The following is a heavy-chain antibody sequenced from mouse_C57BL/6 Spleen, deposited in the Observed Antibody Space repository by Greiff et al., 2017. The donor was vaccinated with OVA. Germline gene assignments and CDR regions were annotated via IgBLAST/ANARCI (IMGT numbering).Heavy chain of an antibody. Sequence: EVKLMESGGGLVQPGGSLKLSCAASGFTFSDYYMYWVRQTPEKRLEWVAYISNGGGSPYYPDTVKGRFTISRDNAKNTLYLQMSRLKSEDTAMYYCARGGSLYYYAMDYWGQGTSVTVSS. CDR1: GFTFSDYY. CDR3: ARGGSLYYYAMDY. V-gene: IGHV5-12*01. CDR2: ISNGGGSP. J-gene: IGHJ4*01. D-gene: IGHD6-1*01.